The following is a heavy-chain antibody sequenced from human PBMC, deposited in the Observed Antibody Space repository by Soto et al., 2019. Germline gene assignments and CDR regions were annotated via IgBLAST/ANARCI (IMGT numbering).Heavy chain of an antibody. CDR1: GYTFTSYG. V-gene: IGHV1-18*01. J-gene: IGHJ4*02. Sequence: QVQLVQSGAEVKKPGASVKVSCKASGYTFTSYGISWVRQAPGQGLEWMGWISAYNGNTNYAQKLQGRVTMTTDTAASKGYLEVGSLGSDETAVYYCAGGGEGGIAVAGTSYWGQGTLVTVSS. D-gene: IGHD6-19*01. CDR2: ISAYNGNT. CDR3: AGGGEGGIAVAGTSY.